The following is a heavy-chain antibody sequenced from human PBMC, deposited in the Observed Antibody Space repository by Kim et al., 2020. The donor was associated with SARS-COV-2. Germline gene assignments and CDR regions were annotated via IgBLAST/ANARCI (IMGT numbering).Heavy chain of an antibody. J-gene: IGHJ6*01. Sequence: GWSLRLSCAASGFTFSSYAMSWVRQAPGKGLEWVSAISGSGGSTYYADSVKGLFTICSDNSNNTLHLQMNLLSAEDTAEYYSATVPARLLGYYYYGMDV. CDR1: GFTFSSYA. CDR3: ATVPARLLGYYYYGMDV. CDR2: ISGSGGST. D-gene: IGHD2-8*02. V-gene: IGHV3-23*01.